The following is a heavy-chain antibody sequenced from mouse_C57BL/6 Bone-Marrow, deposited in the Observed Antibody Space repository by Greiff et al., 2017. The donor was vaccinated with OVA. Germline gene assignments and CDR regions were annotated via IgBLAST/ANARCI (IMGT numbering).Heavy chain of an antibody. V-gene: IGHV5-12*01. CDR2: LSNGGGST. J-gene: IGHJ1*03. Sequence: EVKLEESGGGLVQPGGSLKLSCAASGFTFSDYYMYWVRQTPEKRLEWVAYLSNGGGSTYYPDTVKGRFTISRDNAKNTLYLQMSRLKSEDTAMYYCARPDYYGSSYDWYFDVWGTGTTVTVSS. CDR3: ARPDYYGSSYDWYFDV. CDR1: GFTFSDYY. D-gene: IGHD1-1*01.